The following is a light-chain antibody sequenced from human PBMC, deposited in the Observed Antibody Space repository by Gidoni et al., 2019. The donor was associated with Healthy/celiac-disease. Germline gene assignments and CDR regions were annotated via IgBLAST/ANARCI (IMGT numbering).Light chain of an antibody. CDR1: QSVSSSY. V-gene: IGKV3-20*01. J-gene: IGKJ2*04. CDR3: QQYGSSPPCS. Sequence: EIVLTQSPGTLSLSPGERATLSCRASQSVSSSYLAWYQQKPGQAPRLLIYGASSRATGIPDRFSGGGSGTDFTLTISRLEPADFAVYYCQQYGSSPPCSFGQGTKLEIK. CDR2: GAS.